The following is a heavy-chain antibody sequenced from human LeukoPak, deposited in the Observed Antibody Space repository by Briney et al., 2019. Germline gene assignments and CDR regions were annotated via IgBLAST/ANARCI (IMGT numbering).Heavy chain of an antibody. V-gene: IGHV1-18*01. D-gene: IGHD3-3*02. J-gene: IGHJ4*02. CDR1: GYTFSSYG. CDR2: ISAYNGNT. Sequence: GASVKVSCKASGYTFSSYGISWVRQAPGQGLEWMGWISAYNGNTNYAQKLQGRLTMTTDTSTSTAYMELRSLRSEDTAVYYCARGAFPRGAFDYWGQGTLVTVSS. CDR3: ARGAFPRGAFDY.